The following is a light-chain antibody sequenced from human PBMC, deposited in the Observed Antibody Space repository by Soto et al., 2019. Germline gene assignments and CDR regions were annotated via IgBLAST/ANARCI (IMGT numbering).Light chain of an antibody. CDR3: QTWSTDIRV. V-gene: IGLV4-69*01. CDR2: LNSDGSH. Sequence: QPVLTQPPSASASLGASVKLTCTLSSGHNSYAIAWHQQQPEKGPRYLMKLNSDGSHGKGDGIPDRFSGSSSGAERYLTISSLQSEDEADYYCQTWSTDIRVFGGGTKVTVL. CDR1: SGHNSYA. J-gene: IGLJ3*02.